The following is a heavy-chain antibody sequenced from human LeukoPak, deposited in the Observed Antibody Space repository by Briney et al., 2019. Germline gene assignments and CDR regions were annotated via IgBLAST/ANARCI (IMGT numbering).Heavy chain of an antibody. Sequence: SETLSLTCTVSGGSLSSSSYYWGWIRQPPGKGLEWIGSIYYSGSTYYNPSLKSRVTISVDTSKNQFSLKLSSVTAADTAVYYCARSHDKTFDPWGQGTLVTVSS. V-gene: IGHV4-39*01. CDR2: IYYSGST. CDR3: ARSHDKTFDP. D-gene: IGHD1-1*01. J-gene: IGHJ5*02. CDR1: GGSLSSSSYY.